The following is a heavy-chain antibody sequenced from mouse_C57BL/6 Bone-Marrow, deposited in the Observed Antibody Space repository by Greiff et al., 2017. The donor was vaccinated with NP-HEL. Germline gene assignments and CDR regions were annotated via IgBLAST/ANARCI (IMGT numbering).Heavy chain of an antibody. Sequence: EVQLVESGGGLVKPGGSLKLSCAASGFTFSDYGMHWVRQAPEKGLEWVAYISSGSSTIYYADTVKGRFTISRDNAKNTLFLQMTSLRSEDTAMYYCAKMYQGYFDVWGTGTTVTVSS. CDR1: GFTFSDYG. D-gene: IGHD5-1*01. CDR3: AKMYQGYFDV. J-gene: IGHJ1*03. CDR2: ISSGSSTI. V-gene: IGHV5-17*01.